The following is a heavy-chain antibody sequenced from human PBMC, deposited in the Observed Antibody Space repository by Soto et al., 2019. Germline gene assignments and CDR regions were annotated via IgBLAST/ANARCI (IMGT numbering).Heavy chain of an antibody. J-gene: IGHJ6*02. CDR1: GFIFSNYY. CDR3: ARGHYGLDV. V-gene: IGHV3-11*01. Sequence: QVQLVESGGGLVQPGGSLRLSCAASGFIFSNYYISWIRQAPGKELEWVSYISASGTDIYYADSVKGRFTISRDNAKNSLYLQMNSLTAEDTAVYYCARGHYGLDVWGQGTTVTVSS. CDR2: ISASGTDI.